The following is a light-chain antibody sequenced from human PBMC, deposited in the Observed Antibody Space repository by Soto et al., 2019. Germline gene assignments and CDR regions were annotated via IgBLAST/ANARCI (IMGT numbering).Light chain of an antibody. Sequence: QSVLTQHSSLSGAPGQSISISCSGTSSDVGGYNYVSWYQQHPGKAPKLMIYEVSNRPSGVSNRFSGSKSGNTASLTISGLQAEDEADYYCSSYTSSSTLVFGTGTKVTVL. CDR3: SSYTSSSTLV. CDR1: SSDVGGYNY. V-gene: IGLV2-14*01. CDR2: EVS. J-gene: IGLJ1*01.